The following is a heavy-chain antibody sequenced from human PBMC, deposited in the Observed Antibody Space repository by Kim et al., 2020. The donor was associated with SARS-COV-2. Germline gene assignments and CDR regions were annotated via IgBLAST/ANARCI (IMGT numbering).Heavy chain of an antibody. Sequence: KTDGRTTHYAAPVKGRFTISWDDSKNTVHLQMNSLKIEDTGVYFCTTDEDVWGQGTTVTVSS. J-gene: IGHJ6*02. V-gene: IGHV3-15*01. CDR2: KTDGRTT. CDR3: TTDEDV.